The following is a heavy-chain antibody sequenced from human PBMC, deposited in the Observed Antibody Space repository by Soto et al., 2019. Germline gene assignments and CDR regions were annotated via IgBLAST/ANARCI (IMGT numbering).Heavy chain of an antibody. CDR3: AKERYFEAVPGGQCHDAFDI. CDR2: ISGSGGST. CDR1: GFTFSSYA. D-gene: IGHD3-9*01. V-gene: IGHV3-23*01. J-gene: IGHJ3*02. Sequence: PGGSLRLSCAASGFTFSSYAMSWVRQAPGKGLEWVSAISGSGGSTYYADSVKGRFTISRDNSKNTLYLQMNSLRAEDTAVYYRAKERYFEAVPGGQCHDAFDICGQVTMVTVS.